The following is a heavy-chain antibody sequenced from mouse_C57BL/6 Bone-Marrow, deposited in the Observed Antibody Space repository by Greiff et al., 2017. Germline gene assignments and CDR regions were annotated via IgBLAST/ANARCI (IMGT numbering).Heavy chain of an antibody. D-gene: IGHD1-1*01. CDR2: INPNNGGS. CDR1: GYTFTSYW. Sequence: QVQLQQPGTELVKPGASVKLSCKASGYTFTSYWMHWVKQRPGQGLEWIGNINPNNGGSNYDEKFKNKATLTVDKSSSTTYMKLSSLTSEDSAVYVCARSGGYGSSLYWYFDVWGTGTTVTVSS. CDR3: ARSGGYGSSLYWYFDV. J-gene: IGHJ1*03. V-gene: IGHV1-53*01.